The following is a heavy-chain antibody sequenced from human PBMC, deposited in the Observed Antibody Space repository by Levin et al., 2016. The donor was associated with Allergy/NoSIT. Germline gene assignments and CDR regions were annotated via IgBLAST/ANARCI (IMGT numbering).Heavy chain of an antibody. J-gene: IGHJ4*02. CDR3: AKGVAGRED. CDR2: ISGSGGST. Sequence: GESLKISCAASGFTFSSYAMSWVRQAPGKGLEWVSAISGSGGSTYYADSVKGRFTISRDNSKNTLYLQMNSLRAEDTAVYYCAKGVAGREDWGQGTLVTVSS. CDR1: GFTFSSYA. V-gene: IGHV3-23*01. D-gene: IGHD6-19*01.